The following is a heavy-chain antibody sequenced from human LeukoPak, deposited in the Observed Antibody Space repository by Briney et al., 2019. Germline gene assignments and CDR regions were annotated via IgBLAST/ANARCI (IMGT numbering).Heavy chain of an antibody. D-gene: IGHD1-26*01. Sequence: GGSLRLSCVASGFTFSDYGMHWVRQAPGKGLEWVGFISYDGSKKYYADSVKGRFTISRDDSKNTLYLQMNSLRAEGTAVYYCAKRGYYGSYYYLDYWGQGTLVTVSS. V-gene: IGHV3-30*18. CDR2: ISYDGSKK. CDR3: AKRGYYGSYYYLDY. J-gene: IGHJ4*02. CDR1: GFTFSDYG.